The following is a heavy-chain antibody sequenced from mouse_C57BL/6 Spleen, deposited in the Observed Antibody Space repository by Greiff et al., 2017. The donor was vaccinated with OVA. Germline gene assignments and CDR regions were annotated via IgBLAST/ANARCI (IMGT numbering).Heavy chain of an antibody. D-gene: IGHD1-1*01. J-gene: IGHJ2*01. CDR1: GFTFSDYG. Sequence: DVKLVESGGGLVKPGGSLKLSCAASGFTFSDYGMHWVRQAPEKGLEWVAYISSGSSTIYYADTVKGRFTISRDNAKNTLFLQMTSLRSEDTAMYYCARPGRSYDFDYWGQGTTLTVSS. CDR2: ISSGSSTI. CDR3: ARPGRSYDFDY. V-gene: IGHV5-17*01.